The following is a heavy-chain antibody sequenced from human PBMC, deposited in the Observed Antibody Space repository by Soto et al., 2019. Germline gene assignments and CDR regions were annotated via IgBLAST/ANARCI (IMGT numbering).Heavy chain of an antibody. Sequence: LVTMSVTCTVAGGSISSSGYYWGWIRQPPGKGLEWIGSIYYSGSTYFNPSLKSRVTISVDTSKNQFSLKLSSVTAADTAVYYCARLGYYYGSGSYYTDVWGKGTTVTVSS. CDR1: GGSISSSGYY. J-gene: IGHJ6*04. CDR3: ARLGYYYGSGSYYTDV. CDR2: IYYSGST. D-gene: IGHD3-10*01. V-gene: IGHV4-39*01.